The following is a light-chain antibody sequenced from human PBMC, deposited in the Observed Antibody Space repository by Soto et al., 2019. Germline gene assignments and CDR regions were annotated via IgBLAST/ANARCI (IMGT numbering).Light chain of an antibody. Sequence: QSALTQPASVSGSPGQSITISCTGTSSDIGSYNFVSWYQQYPGKAPKVIIYEVSNRPSGVSNRFSGSKSGNTASLTISGLQAEDEADYYCSSYTTGDTKFGGGTKLNVL. CDR2: EVS. CDR1: SSDIGSYNF. J-gene: IGLJ2*01. CDR3: SSYTTGDTK. V-gene: IGLV2-14*01.